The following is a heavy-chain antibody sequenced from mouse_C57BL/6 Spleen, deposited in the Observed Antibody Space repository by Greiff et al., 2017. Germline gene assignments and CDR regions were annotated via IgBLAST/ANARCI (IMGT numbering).Heavy chain of an antibody. CDR2: ISSGGSYT. J-gene: IGHJ2*01. Sequence: EVQLVESEGDLVKPGGSLKLSCAASGFTFSSYGMSWVRQTPDKRLEWVATISSGGSYTYYPDSVKGRFTISRDNAKNTLYLQMSSLKSEDTAMYYCASLYYDYDGDYFDYWGQGTTLTVSS. V-gene: IGHV5-6*01. CDR1: GFTFSSYG. CDR3: ASLYYDYDGDYFDY. D-gene: IGHD2-4*01.